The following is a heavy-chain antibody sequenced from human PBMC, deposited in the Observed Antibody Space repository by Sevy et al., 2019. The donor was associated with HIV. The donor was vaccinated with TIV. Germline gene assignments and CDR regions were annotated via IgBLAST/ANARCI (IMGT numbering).Heavy chain of an antibody. CDR1: GGSISSYY. Sequence: SETLSLTCTVSGGSISSYYWSWIRQPPGKGLEWIGYIYYSGSTNYNPSLKSRVTISVDTSKNQFSLKLSSVTAADTAVYYCAREGGGYCSSTSCYGGGGYYGMDIWGQGTTVTVSS. D-gene: IGHD2-2*01. CDR2: IYYSGST. J-gene: IGHJ6*02. V-gene: IGHV4-59*01. CDR3: AREGGGYCSSTSCYGGGGYYGMDI.